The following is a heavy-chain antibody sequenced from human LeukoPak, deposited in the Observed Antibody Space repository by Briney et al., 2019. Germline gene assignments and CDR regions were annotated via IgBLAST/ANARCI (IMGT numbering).Heavy chain of an antibody. CDR2: ISSSSSYI. CDR3: ARVPAAMMDY. Sequence: GGSLRLSCAASGFTFSSYSMNWVRQAPGKGLEWVSSISSSSSYIYYADSVKGRFTISRDNARNSLYLQMNSLRAEDTAVYYCARVPAAMMDYWGQGTLVTVSS. CDR1: GFTFSSYS. D-gene: IGHD2-2*01. V-gene: IGHV3-21*01. J-gene: IGHJ4*02.